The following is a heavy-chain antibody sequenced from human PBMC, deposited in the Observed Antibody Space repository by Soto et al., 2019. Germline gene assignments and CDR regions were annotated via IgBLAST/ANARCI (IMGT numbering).Heavy chain of an antibody. CDR2: ISTDAHMT. CDR3: AADDGAGLKY. D-gene: IGHD3-16*01. V-gene: IGHV3-74*01. J-gene: IGHJ4*02. CDR1: GLPLRQYW. Sequence: GGALRLSCEVSGLPLRQYWMHWSRQSPGKRLMLFTHISTDAHMTNYANSVRGRFTVSRDNARNTVYLQMNSLRVDDTAVYYCAADDGAGLKYWGQGTWVTVSS.